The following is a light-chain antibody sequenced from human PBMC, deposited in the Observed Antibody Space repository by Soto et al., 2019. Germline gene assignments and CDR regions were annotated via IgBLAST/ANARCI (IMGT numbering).Light chain of an antibody. J-gene: IGKJ4*01. Sequence: EIVLTQSPATLSLSPGERATLSCRASQSVSSYLAWYQQKPGQAPRLLIYDASNRATGIPARFSGSGSGTDFALTISSLEPEVFAVFYCQERSKRTCTFGGWTKVDIK. CDR2: DAS. V-gene: IGKV3-11*01. CDR1: QSVSSY. CDR3: QERSKRTCT.